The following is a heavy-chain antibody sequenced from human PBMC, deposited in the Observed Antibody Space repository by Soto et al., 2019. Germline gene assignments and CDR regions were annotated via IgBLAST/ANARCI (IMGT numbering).Heavy chain of an antibody. CDR1: GYTFSDYY. V-gene: IGHV1-2*02. Sequence: ASVKVSCKAGGYTFSDYYIQWVRQVPGQGLEYMGWISPKSGGAAYAQKFRGRVTMTRDTSVNLAYLHLSSLTSDGTAVYYCVKDPVSGGTGGAWFDYWGQGTLVTVSS. CDR2: ISPKSGGA. J-gene: IGHJ4*02. D-gene: IGHD2-8*02. CDR3: VKDPVSGGTGGAWFDY.